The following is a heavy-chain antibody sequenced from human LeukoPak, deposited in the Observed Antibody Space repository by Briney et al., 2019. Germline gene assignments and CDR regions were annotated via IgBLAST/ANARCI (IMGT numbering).Heavy chain of an antibody. V-gene: IGHV1-2*02. Sequence: ASVKVSCKASGYTFTGYYMHWVRQAPGRGLEWMGWINPNSGGTNYAQKFQGRVTMTRDTSISTAYMELSRLRSDDTAAYYCARGVGDYYYYMDVWGKGTTVTVSS. CDR2: INPNSGGT. J-gene: IGHJ6*03. CDR3: ARGVGDYYYYMDV. D-gene: IGHD3-16*01. CDR1: GYTFTGYY.